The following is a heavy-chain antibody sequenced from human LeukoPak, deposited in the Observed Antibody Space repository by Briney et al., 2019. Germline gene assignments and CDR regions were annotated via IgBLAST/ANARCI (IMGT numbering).Heavy chain of an antibody. Sequence: PSETLSLTCTVSGGSISSYYWSWIRQPPGKGLEWIGYIYYSGSTNYNPSLKSRLTISVEPSKNQFSLQLSSVTAADTAVHYCARDVYCGGDCSYFDYWGQGTLVTVSS. V-gene: IGHV4-59*01. CDR2: IYYSGST. CDR1: GGSISSYY. CDR3: ARDVYCGGDCSYFDY. D-gene: IGHD2-21*02. J-gene: IGHJ4*02.